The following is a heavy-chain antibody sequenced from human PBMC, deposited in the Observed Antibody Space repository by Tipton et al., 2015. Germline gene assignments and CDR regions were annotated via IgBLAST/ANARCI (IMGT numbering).Heavy chain of an antibody. J-gene: IGHJ4*02. CDR1: AYSISSDYY. CDR3: ACQDYDSLTRDYQTVDS. V-gene: IGHV4-38-2*01. Sequence: TLSLTCAVSAYSISSDYYWGWIRQPPGKGLEWIGSISHSGNTYYNPSLKSRVTMSRDTSKNQFSLKLTSVTAADTAVYYCACQDYDSLTRDYQTVDSWGQGILVTVSS. CDR2: ISHSGNT. D-gene: IGHD3-9*01.